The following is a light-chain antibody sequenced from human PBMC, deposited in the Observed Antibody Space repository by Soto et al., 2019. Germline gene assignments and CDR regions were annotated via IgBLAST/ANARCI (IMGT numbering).Light chain of an antibody. Sequence: QSALTQPASVSGSPGQSITISCTGTSSDVGSYNLVSWYQQHPGKAPKLMIYEVSKRPSGVSNRFSGSKSGNTASLPISRRQAEDEGDYYRCSYAGSSTFVFGGGTTLTGL. V-gene: IGLV2-23*02. CDR2: EVS. CDR1: SSDVGSYNL. J-gene: IGLJ2*01. CDR3: CSYAGSSTFV.